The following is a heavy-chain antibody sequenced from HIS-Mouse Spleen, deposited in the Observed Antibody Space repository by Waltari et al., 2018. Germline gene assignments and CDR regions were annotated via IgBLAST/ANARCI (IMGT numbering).Heavy chain of an antibody. V-gene: IGHV4-39*07. CDR2: SYYSGST. CDR3: AREIPYSSSWYDWYFDL. J-gene: IGHJ2*01. D-gene: IGHD6-13*01. CDR1: GGSISSSSYY. Sequence: QLQLQESGPGLVKPSETLSLTCTVSGGSISSSSYYGGWIRQPPGKGLEWIGSSYYSGSTYYNPSLKSRVTISVDTSKNQFSLKLSSVTAADTAVYYCAREIPYSSSWYDWYFDLWGRGTLVTVSS.